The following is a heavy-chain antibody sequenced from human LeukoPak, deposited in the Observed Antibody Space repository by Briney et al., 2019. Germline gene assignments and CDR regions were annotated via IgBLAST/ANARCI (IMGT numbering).Heavy chain of an antibody. CDR3: AKDVGERYYFDY. J-gene: IGHJ4*02. Sequence: PGRPLRLSCAASGFTFTNYGMHWVRQAPGKGLEGVAVISYDGRNKYYTDSVKGRFTISRDNSKNTLYLQMNSLRAKDTAVYYCAKDVGERYYFDYWGEGTLVTVSS. V-gene: IGHV3-30*18. CDR1: GFTFTNYG. CDR2: ISYDGRNK.